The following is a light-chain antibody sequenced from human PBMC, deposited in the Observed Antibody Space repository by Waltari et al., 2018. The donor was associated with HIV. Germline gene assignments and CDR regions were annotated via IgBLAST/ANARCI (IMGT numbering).Light chain of an antibody. V-gene: IGKV5-2*01. J-gene: IGKJ2*01. CDR2: EAT. CDR3: QQYDSGPRGIT. CDR1: QDIDDD. Sequence: ETTLTQSPAFVSATPGDTVNISCIASQDIDDDVNWYQQKSGEAVIFLLHEATTLVPGIPPRFSGSGSGTEFTLTISSLQSEDFATYFCQQYDSGPRGITFGQGTMLEIK.